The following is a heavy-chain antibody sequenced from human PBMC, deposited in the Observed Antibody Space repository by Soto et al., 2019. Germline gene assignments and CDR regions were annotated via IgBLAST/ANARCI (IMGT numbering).Heavy chain of an antibody. D-gene: IGHD6-13*01. CDR1: GFTFSSYG. V-gene: IGHV3-33*01. Sequence: GGSLRLSCAASGFTFSSYGMHWVRQAPGKGLEWVAVIWYDGSNKYYADSVKGRFTISRDNSKNTLYLQMNSLRAEDTAVYYCARDVQLVPPGGVDYWGQGTLVTVSS. CDR3: ARDVQLVPPGGVDY. J-gene: IGHJ4*02. CDR2: IWYDGSNK.